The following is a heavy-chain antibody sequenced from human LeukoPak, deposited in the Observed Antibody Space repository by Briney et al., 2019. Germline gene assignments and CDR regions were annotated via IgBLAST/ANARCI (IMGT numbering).Heavy chain of an antibody. CDR2: IYHNGRT. CDR1: GDSISSYY. D-gene: IGHD6-6*01. V-gene: IGHV4-59*08. CDR3: ARSPEGDHRRPLHFDY. Sequence: SETLSLTCTVSGDSISSYYWSWIRQLPGKGLEWIANIYHNGRTYYNPSLTSRGTISVDTSKNQFSLKVTFVTAADTAVYFCARSPEGDHRRPLHFDYWGQGTLVTVSS. J-gene: IGHJ4*02.